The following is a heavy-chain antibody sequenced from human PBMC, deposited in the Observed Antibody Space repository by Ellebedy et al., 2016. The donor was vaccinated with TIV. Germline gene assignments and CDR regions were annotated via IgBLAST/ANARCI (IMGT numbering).Heavy chain of an antibody. D-gene: IGHD4-11*01. V-gene: IGHV3-23*01. CDR3: ARDVSYSSYDY. CDR2: IGDAT. CDR1: GFSFSTYT. J-gene: IGHJ4*02. Sequence: GESLKISCAASGFSFSTYTMNWVRQAPGKGLEWFSSIGDATFYADSVKGRFTISRDNSKNMLYLQMNGLRAEDTALYYCARDVSYSSYDYWGQGTLVTVSS.